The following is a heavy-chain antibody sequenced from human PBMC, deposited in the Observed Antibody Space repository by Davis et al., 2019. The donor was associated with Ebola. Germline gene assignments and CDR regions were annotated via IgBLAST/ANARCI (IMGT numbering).Heavy chain of an antibody. D-gene: IGHD3-3*01. V-gene: IGHV3-30*04. Sequence: GGSLRLSCAASGFTFSSYAMHWVRQAPGKGLEWVAVISYDGSNKYYADSVKGRFTISRDNSKNTLYLQMNSLRAEDTAVYYCAREIFGVATNWFDPWGQGTLVTVSS. CDR1: GFTFSSYA. CDR2: ISYDGSNK. CDR3: AREIFGVATNWFDP. J-gene: IGHJ5*02.